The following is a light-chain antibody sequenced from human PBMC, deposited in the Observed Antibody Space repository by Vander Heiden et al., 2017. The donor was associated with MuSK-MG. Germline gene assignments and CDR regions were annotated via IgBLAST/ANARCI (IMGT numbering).Light chain of an antibody. CDR2: QDT. V-gene: IGLV3-1*01. Sequence: SSVLTQPPSVSVSPGQTAKITCSGNILGHKYASWYQQKPGQSPVLVMFQDTKRPSGIPERFCGSTSGNTATLTVSGAQPLDEADYYCQAWDSGTVIFGGGTKLTVL. CDR3: QAWDSGTVI. J-gene: IGLJ2*01. CDR1: ILGHKY.